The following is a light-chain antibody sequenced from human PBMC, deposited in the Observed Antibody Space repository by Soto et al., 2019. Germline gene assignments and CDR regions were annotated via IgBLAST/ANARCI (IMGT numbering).Light chain of an antibody. Sequence: AIRMTQSPSSFSASRGDGVTITCRASQGISSYLAWYQQKPGKAPKLLIYAASTLQSGVPSRFSGSGSGTDFTLTISCLQSEDFATYYCQQYYSYPITFGQGTRLEIK. CDR3: QQYYSYPIT. CDR1: QGISSY. J-gene: IGKJ5*01. CDR2: AAS. V-gene: IGKV1-8*01.